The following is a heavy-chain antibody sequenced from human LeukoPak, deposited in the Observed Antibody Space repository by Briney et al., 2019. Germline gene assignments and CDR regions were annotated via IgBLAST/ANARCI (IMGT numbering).Heavy chain of an antibody. CDR2: ISGSGGST. J-gene: IGHJ4*02. Sequence: GGSLKLSCAASGFTFSSYGMSWVRQAPGKGLEWVSAISGSGGSTYYADSVKGRFTTSRDNSKNTLYLQMNSLRAEDTAVYYCARDSPGGNSDYWGQGTLVTVSS. D-gene: IGHD4-23*01. V-gene: IGHV3-23*01. CDR1: GFTFSSYG. CDR3: ARDSPGGNSDY.